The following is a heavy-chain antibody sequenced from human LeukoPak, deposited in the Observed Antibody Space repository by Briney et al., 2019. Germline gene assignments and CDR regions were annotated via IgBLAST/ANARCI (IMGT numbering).Heavy chain of an antibody. J-gene: IGHJ4*02. CDR2: ITSSSTPI. V-gene: IGHV3-21*01. CDR3: ARDLGFDY. CDR1: GFTFSSYT. Sequence: PGGSLRLSCAASGFTFSSYTMNWVRQAPGKGLEWVKSITSSSTPIYYADSVKGRLTIARDNVRSLMYVQMNSLRAEDTAVYYCARDLGFDYWGQGTQVTVSS.